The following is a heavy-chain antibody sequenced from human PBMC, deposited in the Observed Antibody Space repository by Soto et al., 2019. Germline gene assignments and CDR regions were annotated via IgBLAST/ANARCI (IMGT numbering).Heavy chain of an antibody. CDR2: INPSGGST. V-gene: IGHV1-46*01. CDR3: ARDSSSSSSSPTYDAFDI. CDR1: GYTFTSYY. J-gene: IGHJ3*02. D-gene: IGHD6-6*01. Sequence: ASVKVSCKASGYTFTSYYMHWVRQAPGQGLERMGIINPSGGSTSYAQKFQGRVTMTRDTSTSTVYMELSSLRSEDTALYYCARDSSSSSSSPTYDAFDIWGQGTMVTVSS.